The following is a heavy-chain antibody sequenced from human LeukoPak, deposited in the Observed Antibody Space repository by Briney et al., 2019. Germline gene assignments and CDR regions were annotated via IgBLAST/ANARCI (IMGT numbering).Heavy chain of an antibody. Sequence: QSGGSLRLSCAASGFTFSNYGMHWVRQAPGKGLEGVAVISYDGSNKYYTDSVKGRFTISRDNSKNTLYLQMNSLRAEDTAVYYCAKDRTAGYDGLVDYWGQGTLVTVSS. CDR1: GFTFSNYG. D-gene: IGHD5-12*01. CDR3: AKDRTAGYDGLVDY. V-gene: IGHV3-30*18. CDR2: ISYDGSNK. J-gene: IGHJ4*02.